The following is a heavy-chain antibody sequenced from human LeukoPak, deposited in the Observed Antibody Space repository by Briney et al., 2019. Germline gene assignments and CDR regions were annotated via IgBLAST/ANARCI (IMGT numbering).Heavy chain of an antibody. CDR3: ARDRELTGYYYY. CDR1: GGTFSSYA. CDR2: IIPILGIA. J-gene: IGHJ4*02. D-gene: IGHD3-9*01. Sequence: GASVKVSCKASGGTFSSYAISWVRQAPGQGLEWMGRIIPILGIANYAQKFQGRVTITADKSTSTAYMELSSLRSEDTAVYYCARDRELTGYYYYWGQGTLVTVSS. V-gene: IGHV1-69*04.